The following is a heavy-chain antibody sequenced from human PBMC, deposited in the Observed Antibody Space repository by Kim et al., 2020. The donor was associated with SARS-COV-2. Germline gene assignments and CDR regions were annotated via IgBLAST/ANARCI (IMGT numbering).Heavy chain of an antibody. J-gene: IGHJ4*02. CDR3: ARDEGWFSFDY. CDR2: T. Sequence: TNTNPPLKSRVTISVDTSKNQCSLKLSSVTDAATAVYYCARDEGWFSFDYWGQGTLVPVSS. V-gene: IGHV4-4*07. D-gene: IGHD2-15*01.